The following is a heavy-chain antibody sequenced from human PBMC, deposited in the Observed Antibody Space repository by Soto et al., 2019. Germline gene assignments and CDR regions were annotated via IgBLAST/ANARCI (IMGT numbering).Heavy chain of an antibody. D-gene: IGHD3-3*01. CDR1: GHTFNNYY. Sequence: QVQVVQSGPEVRQPGASVRISCRASGHTFNNYYLHWVRQAPGQGLEWMGLINTNAGTTTYAQKFQGRLTMTSATSTSTVYMELRSLTSADTAVYYCASPDFDSRAPLFYYGMDVWGQGASVTVSS. CDR2: INTNAGTT. CDR3: ASPDFDSRAPLFYYGMDV. J-gene: IGHJ6*02. V-gene: IGHV1-46*02.